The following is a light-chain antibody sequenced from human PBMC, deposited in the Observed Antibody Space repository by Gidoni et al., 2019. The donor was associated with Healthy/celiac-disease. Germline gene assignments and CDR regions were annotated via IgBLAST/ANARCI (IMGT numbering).Light chain of an antibody. J-gene: IGKJ2*01. V-gene: IGKV3-20*01. CDR3: QQYGSSPLYT. CDR2: GAS. CDR1: QSVSSSY. Sequence: DIVFTQSPGTLSLSPGERATLSCRASQSVSSSYLAWYQQKPGQAPRLLIYGASSRATGIPDRFSGSGSGTDCTLTISRLEPEDFAVYYCQQYGSSPLYTFGQGTKLEIK.